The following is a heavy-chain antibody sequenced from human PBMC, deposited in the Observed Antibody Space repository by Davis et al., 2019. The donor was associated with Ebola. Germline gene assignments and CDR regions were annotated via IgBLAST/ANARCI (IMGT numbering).Heavy chain of an antibody. J-gene: IGHJ4*02. D-gene: IGHD3-3*01. CDR1: GYTFTSYG. CDR3: ARVSLHLGLRFLEWFADY. Sequence: ASVKVSCKASGYTFTSYGISWVRQAPGQGLEWMGWISAYNGNTNYAQKLQGRVTMTTDTSTSTAYMELRSLRSDDTAVYYCARVSLHLGLRFLEWFADYWGQGTLVTVSS. V-gene: IGHV1-18*01. CDR2: ISAYNGNT.